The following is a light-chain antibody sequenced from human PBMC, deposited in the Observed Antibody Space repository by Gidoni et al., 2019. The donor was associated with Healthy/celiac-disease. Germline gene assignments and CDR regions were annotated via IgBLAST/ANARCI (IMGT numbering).Light chain of an antibody. CDR1: NIGSKS. Sequence: SPVLTQPPPVSVAPGKTARISCGGNNIGSKSVHWYQQKPGQAPVLVIYYDSDRPSWIPERFSGSNSGNTATLTISRVEAGDEADYYCQVWDSSSDHVVFGGGTKLTVL. V-gene: IGLV3-21*04. J-gene: IGLJ2*01. CDR3: QVWDSSSDHVV. CDR2: YDS.